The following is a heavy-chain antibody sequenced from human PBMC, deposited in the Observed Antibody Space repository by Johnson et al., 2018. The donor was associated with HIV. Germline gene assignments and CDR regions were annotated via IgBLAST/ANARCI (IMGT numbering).Heavy chain of an antibody. Sequence: EVQLVESGGGVVWPGGSLRLSCAASGFSFDDYGMNWVRQAPGKGLEWVSGINWNGGSTGYADSVKGRFTISRDNAKNSLYLQMNSLRAEDTALYYCARGGFGFTMIVPVDIWGQGTMVTVSS. CDR2: INWNGGST. CDR3: ARGGFGFTMIVPVDI. J-gene: IGHJ3*02. V-gene: IGHV3-20*04. D-gene: IGHD3-22*01. CDR1: GFSFDDYG.